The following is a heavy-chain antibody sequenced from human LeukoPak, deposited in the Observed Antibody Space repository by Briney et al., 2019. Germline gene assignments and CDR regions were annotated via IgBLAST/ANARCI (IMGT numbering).Heavy chain of an antibody. J-gene: IGHJ4*02. CDR3: ARDAGTGDY. V-gene: IGHV3-7*01. D-gene: IGHD6-13*01. CDR1: GFTFSNYW. CDR2: IKQDGSEK. Sequence: GGSLRLSCAASGFTFSNYWMSWVRQAPGKGLEWLANIKQDGSEKYYVDSVKGRFTISRDNAKNSLYLQMNSLRAEDTAVYYCARDAGTGDYWGQGTLVTVSS.